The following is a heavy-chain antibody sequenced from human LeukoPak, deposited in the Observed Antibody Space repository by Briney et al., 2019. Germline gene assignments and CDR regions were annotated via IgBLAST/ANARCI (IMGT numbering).Heavy chain of an antibody. V-gene: IGHV3-30*03. D-gene: IGHD6-19*01. CDR2: ISYDGGNK. CDR3: AREEDRSGWYDY. Sequence: GGSLRLSCAASGFTFSSYGMHWVRQAPGKGLEWVAVISYDGGNKYYADSVKGRFTISRDNSKNTLYLQMNSLRAEDTAVYYCAREEDRSGWYDYWGQGTPVTVSS. J-gene: IGHJ4*02. CDR1: GFTFSSYG.